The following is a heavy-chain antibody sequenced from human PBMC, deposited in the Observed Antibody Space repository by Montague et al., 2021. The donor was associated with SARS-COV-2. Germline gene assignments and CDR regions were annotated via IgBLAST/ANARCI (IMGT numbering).Heavy chain of an antibody. CDR3: ARESGYSSGWRYYYVMDV. CDR1: GGSISNYY. V-gene: IGHV4-4*07. Sequence: SETLSLTCTVSGGSISNYYWTWIRQPAGKGLEWIGRLYTSGSTTYNPSLKSRVPMSVDTSKNQFSLNVTSVTAADTAIYYCARESGYSSGWRYYYVMDVWGQGTTVTVS. D-gene: IGHD6-19*01. CDR2: LYTSGST. J-gene: IGHJ6*02.